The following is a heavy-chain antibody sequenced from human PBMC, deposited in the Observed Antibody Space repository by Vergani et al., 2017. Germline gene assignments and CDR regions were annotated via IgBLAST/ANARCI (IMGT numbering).Heavy chain of an antibody. CDR2: IYYSGNT. CDR3: ARDPKGATHDY. CDR1: GGSISSSNYY. V-gene: IGHV4-39*07. J-gene: IGHJ4*02. D-gene: IGHD1-26*01. Sequence: QLQLQESGPGLVKPSETLSLTCTVSGGSISSSNYYWGWIRQPPGKGLEWIGNIYYSGNTYYNPSLESRVTISVDTSKNQFSLKLSSVTAAAAAVYYCARDPKGATHDYWGQGTLVTVSS.